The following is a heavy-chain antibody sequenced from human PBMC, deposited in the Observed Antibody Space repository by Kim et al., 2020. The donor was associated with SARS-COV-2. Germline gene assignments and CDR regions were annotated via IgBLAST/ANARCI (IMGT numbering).Heavy chain of an antibody. J-gene: IGHJ3*02. CDR3: ARDIVVVPAAMDAFDI. V-gene: IGHV1-69*04. D-gene: IGHD2-2*01. Sequence: FQGRVTITADKSTSTAYMELSSLRSEDTAVYYCARDIVVVPAAMDAFDIWGQGTMVTVSS.